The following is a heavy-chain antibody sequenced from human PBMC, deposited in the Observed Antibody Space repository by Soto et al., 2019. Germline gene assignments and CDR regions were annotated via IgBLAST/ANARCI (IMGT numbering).Heavy chain of an antibody. CDR3: AKDPDYYGSGSNPDY. CDR1: GFTFSSYA. Sequence: GGSLRLFCAASGFTFSSYAMSWVRQAPGKGLEWVSAISGSGGSTYYADSVKGRFTISRDNSKNTLYLQMNSLRAEDTAVYYCAKDPDYYGSGSNPDYWGQETLVTVSS. CDR2: ISGSGGST. D-gene: IGHD3-10*01. V-gene: IGHV3-23*01. J-gene: IGHJ4*02.